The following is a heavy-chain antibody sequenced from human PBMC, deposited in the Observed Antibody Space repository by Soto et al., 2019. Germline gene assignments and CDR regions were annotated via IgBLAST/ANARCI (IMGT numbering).Heavy chain of an antibody. CDR3: AKERAARQPFDY. Sequence: EVQLLDSGGGLIQPGGSLRLSCAAYGFTLSSYGMNWVRQAPGKGLEWVSAIGPSNTYYADSVKGRFTISRDNSKNTLYLQMNSLRAEDTAVYYCAKERAARQPFDYWGQGTLVTVSS. J-gene: IGHJ4*02. CDR1: GFTLSSYG. CDR2: IGPSNT. V-gene: IGHV3-23*01. D-gene: IGHD6-6*01.